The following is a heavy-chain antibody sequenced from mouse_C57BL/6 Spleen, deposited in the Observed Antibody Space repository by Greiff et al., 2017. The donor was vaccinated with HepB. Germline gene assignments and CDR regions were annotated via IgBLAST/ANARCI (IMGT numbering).Heavy chain of an antibody. J-gene: IGHJ3*01. CDR1: GFNIKDDY. CDR3: YYSDYGFAY. CDR2: IDPENGDT. V-gene: IGHV14-4*01. D-gene: IGHD2-13*01. Sequence: EVQLQQSGAELVRPGASVKLSCTASGFNIKDDYMHWVKQRPEQGLEWIGWIDPENGDTEYASKFQGKATITADTYSNTAYLPLSSLTSEDTAVYCCYYSDYGFAYWGQGTLVTVSA.